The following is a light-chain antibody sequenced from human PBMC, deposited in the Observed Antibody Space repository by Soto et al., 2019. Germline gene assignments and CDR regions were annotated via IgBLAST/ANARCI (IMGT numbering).Light chain of an antibody. CDR3: QQYGTSPGYT. J-gene: IGKJ2*01. CDR2: GTS. CDR1: QSVSSNY. V-gene: IGKV3-20*01. Sequence: EIVLTQSPGTLSLSPGERATLSCRASQSVSSNYLTWYQQKPGQAHRLLIHGTSNRATGIPDRFSGSGSGTDFTLTISRLEPEDFAVYYCQQYGTSPGYTFGQGTELEIK.